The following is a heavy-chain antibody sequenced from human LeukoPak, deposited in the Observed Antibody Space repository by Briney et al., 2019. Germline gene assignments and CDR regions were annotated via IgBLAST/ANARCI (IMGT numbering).Heavy chain of an antibody. Sequence: GASVKVSCKASGYTFTSYDINWVRQATGRGLEWMGWMNPNSGNTGYAQKFQGRVTMTRNTSISTAYMELSSLRSEDTAVYYCARVARRITIFGVVIIEGFDYWGQGALVTVSS. CDR3: ARVARRITIFGVVIIEGFDY. J-gene: IGHJ4*02. CDR2: MNPNSGNT. V-gene: IGHV1-8*01. CDR1: GYTFTSYD. D-gene: IGHD3-3*01.